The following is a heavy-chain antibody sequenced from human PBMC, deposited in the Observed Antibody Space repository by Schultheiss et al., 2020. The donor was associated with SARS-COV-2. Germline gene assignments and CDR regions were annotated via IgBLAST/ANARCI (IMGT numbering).Heavy chain of an antibody. CDR2: INHSGST. Sequence: GSLRLSCAVYGGSFSGYYWSWIRQPPGKGLEWIGEINHSGSTNYNPSLKSRVTISVDTSKNQFSLKLSSVTAADTAVYYCARGAYYYDSAAFDIWGQGTMVTVSS. CDR1: GGSFSGYY. CDR3: ARGAYYYDSAAFDI. V-gene: IGHV4-34*01. D-gene: IGHD3-22*01. J-gene: IGHJ3*02.